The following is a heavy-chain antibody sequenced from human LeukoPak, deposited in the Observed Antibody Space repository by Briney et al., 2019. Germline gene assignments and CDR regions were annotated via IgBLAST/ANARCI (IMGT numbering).Heavy chain of an antibody. J-gene: IGHJ4*02. CDR3: ATRGSDFWSGFDY. CDR1: GNTLRELP. D-gene: IGHD3-3*01. V-gene: IGHV1-24*01. Sequence: ASVTVSCKLSGNTLRELPIQWVRQAGGKGLEWMAGFDPENAEIVYAQKFQGRVTMTEDTSTNTAYMELTSLTSDDTALYYRATRGSDFWSGFDYWGQGTQVTVSS. CDR2: FDPENAEI.